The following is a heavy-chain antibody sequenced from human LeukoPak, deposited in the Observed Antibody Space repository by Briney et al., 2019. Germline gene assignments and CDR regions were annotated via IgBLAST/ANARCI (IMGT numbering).Heavy chain of an antibody. Sequence: SETLSLTCTVSGGSISTYYWSWIRQPPGKGLEWIGYISYTVTTNYNPSLKSRVTISVDTSKNQFSLKLSSVTAADTAVYYCARGGITMIDYWGQGTLVTVSS. D-gene: IGHD3-22*01. V-gene: IGHV4-59*01. CDR3: ARGGITMIDY. J-gene: IGHJ4*02. CDR1: GGSISTYY. CDR2: ISYTVTT.